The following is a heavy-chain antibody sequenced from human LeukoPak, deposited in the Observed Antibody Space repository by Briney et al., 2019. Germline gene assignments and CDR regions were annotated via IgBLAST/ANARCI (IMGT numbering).Heavy chain of an antibody. D-gene: IGHD3-16*01. CDR2: ISSSGTTI. CDR1: GFTFSSFG. J-gene: IGHJ4*02. V-gene: IGHV3-48*01. Sequence: GGSLRLSCAASGFTFSSFGMIWVRQAPGNGLEWVSYISSSGTTITYADSVKGRFTISRDNAKNSLYLQMNSLSAEDTAVYYCARELTALDYWGEGALVTVSS. CDR3: ARELTALDY.